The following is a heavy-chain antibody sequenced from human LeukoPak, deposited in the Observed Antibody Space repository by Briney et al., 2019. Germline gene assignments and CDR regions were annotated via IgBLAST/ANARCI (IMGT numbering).Heavy chain of an antibody. CDR3: AREGAGTLSLEY. D-gene: IGHD2/OR15-2a*01. CDR2: ISVFNGNT. V-gene: IGHV1-18*01. Sequence: ASVKVSCKTYGCTLITYGINWVRQAPGQGLEWMGWISVFNGNTNYAQNLQGRVTMTTDTSASTAYMELRSLKSDDTAVYYCAREGAGTLSLEYWGLGTLVTVSS. J-gene: IGHJ4*02. CDR1: GCTLITYG.